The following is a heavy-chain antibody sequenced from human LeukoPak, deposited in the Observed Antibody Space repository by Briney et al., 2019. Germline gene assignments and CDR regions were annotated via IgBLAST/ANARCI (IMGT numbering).Heavy chain of an antibody. V-gene: IGHV3-23*01. CDR3: ARAGDTAAAGGDNFDY. Sequence: GGSLRLSCAASGFTFSSYGMSWVRQAPGKGREWVSAISGSGGSTYYADSVKGRFTISRDNSKTTLYLQINSLRAEDTAVYYCARAGDTAAAGGDNFDYWGQGTLVTVSS. CDR1: GFTFSSYG. J-gene: IGHJ4*02. CDR2: ISGSGGST. D-gene: IGHD6-13*01.